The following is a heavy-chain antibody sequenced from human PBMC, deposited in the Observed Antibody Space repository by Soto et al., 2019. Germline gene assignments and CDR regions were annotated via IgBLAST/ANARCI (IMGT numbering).Heavy chain of an antibody. CDR1: GITFSSYW. V-gene: IGHV3-7*04. Sequence: EVQLVESGGGLVQPGGSLRLSCAASGITFSSYWMSWVRQAPGKGLEWVANIKQDGSEKFYVDSVKGRFTISRDNATNSLYLLMNSLRAEDTAVYYCARALSYSNIWGQGTMVTVSS. CDR3: ARALSYSNI. J-gene: IGHJ3*02. CDR2: IKQDGSEK. D-gene: IGHD1-26*01.